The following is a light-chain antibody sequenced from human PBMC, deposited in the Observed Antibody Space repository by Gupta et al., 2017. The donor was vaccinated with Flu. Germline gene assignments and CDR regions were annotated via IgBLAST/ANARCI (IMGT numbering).Light chain of an antibody. CDR2: LGS. CDR1: QSLLHSNGYNY. J-gene: IGKJ3*01. CDR3: MQSLQTSYT. V-gene: IGKV2-28*01. Sequence: IPCRSSQSLLHSNGYNYLDWYLQKPGQSPQLLIYLGSNRASGVPDRFSGSGSGTDYTLKISRVEAEDVGVYYCMQSLQTSYTFGPGTKVDI.